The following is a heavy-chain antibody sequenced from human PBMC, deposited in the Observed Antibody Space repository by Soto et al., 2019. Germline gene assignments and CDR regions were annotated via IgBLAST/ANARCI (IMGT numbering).Heavy chain of an antibody. CDR2: MNPNSGNT. J-gene: IGHJ6*03. CDR3: ARPAAMGAYYYYYYMDV. D-gene: IGHD2-2*01. CDR1: GYTFTSYD. V-gene: IGHV1-8*01. Sequence: ASVKVSCKASGYTFTSYDINWVRQATGQGLEWIGWMNPNSGNTGYAQKFQGRVTMTRNTSISTAYMELSSLRSEDTAVYYCARPAAMGAYYYYYYMDVWGKGTTVTVSS.